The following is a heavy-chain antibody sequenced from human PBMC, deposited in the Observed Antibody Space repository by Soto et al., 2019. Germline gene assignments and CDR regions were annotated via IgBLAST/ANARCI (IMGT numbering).Heavy chain of an antibody. CDR1: GGSISSYY. J-gene: IGHJ6*02. D-gene: IGHD3-10*01. V-gene: IGHV4-59*01. Sequence: KPSETLSLTCTVSGGSISSYYWSWIRQPPGKVLEWIGYIYYSGSTNYNPSLKSRVTISVDTSKNQFSLKLSSVTAADTAVYYCARDSDGITMVRGVIIHYYYGMDVWGQGTTVTVSS. CDR3: ARDSDGITMVRGVIIHYYYGMDV. CDR2: IYYSGST.